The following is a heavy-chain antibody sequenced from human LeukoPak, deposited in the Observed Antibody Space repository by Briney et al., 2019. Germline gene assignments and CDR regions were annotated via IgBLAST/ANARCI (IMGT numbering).Heavy chain of an antibody. D-gene: IGHD3-3*01. CDR2: ISSSSSYI. CDR1: GFTFSSYS. V-gene: IGHV3-21*01. CDR3: AREGTIFGGVSAFDI. Sequence: GGSLRLSCAASGFTFSSYSMNWVRQAPGKGLEWVSSISSSSSYIYYADSVKGRFTINSDNDKNTLYLQMNSLRAEDTAVYYCAREGTIFGGVSAFDIWGQGTMVTVSS. J-gene: IGHJ3*02.